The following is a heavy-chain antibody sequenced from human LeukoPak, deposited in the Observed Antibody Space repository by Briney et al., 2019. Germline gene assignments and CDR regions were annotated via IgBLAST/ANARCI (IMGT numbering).Heavy chain of an antibody. CDR3: VKSSYASGTYLQFDY. CDR2: VSSTGFTT. D-gene: IGHD3-10*01. Sequence: GGSLRLSCSASGFTFSSYAMHWVRQAPGKGLEYVSAVSSTGFTTYYADSVKGRFTISRDNSKNTLYLQMSSLRAEDTAVYYCVKSSYASGTYLQFDYWGQGTLVTVSS. V-gene: IGHV3-64D*06. J-gene: IGHJ4*02. CDR1: GFTFSSYA.